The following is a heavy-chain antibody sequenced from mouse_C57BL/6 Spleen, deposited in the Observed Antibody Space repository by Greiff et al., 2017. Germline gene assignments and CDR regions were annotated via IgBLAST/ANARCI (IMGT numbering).Heavy chain of an antibody. CDR2: ISSGGSYT. Sequence: EVQRVESGGDLVKPGGSLKLSCAASGFTFSSYGMSWVRQTPDKRLEWVATISSGGSYTYYPDSVKGRFTISRDNAKNTLYLQMSSLKSEDTSMYYCARHGDYPFAYWGQGTLVTVSA. CDR1: GFTFSSYG. CDR3: ARHGDYPFAY. D-gene: IGHD2-4*01. J-gene: IGHJ3*01. V-gene: IGHV5-6*01.